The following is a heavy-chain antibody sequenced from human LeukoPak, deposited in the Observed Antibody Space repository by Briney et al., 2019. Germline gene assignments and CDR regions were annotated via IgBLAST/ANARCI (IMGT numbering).Heavy chain of an antibody. CDR3: VRHGPLDIPGAARRNRWFDP. CDR2: INHSRSS. Sequence: GSQRLSCAASGFTFSTYSINWVRQAPGKGLGWIGEINHSRSSNYNPSLKSRVTISVDTSKNQFSLKLSSVTAADTAVYYCVRHGPLDIPGAARRNRWFDPWGQGTLVTVSS. V-gene: IGHV4-34*01. D-gene: IGHD1-14*01. CDR1: GFTFSTYS. J-gene: IGHJ5*02.